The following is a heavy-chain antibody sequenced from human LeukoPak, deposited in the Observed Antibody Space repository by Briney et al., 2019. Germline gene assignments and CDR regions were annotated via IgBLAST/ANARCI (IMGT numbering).Heavy chain of an antibody. D-gene: IGHD3-3*01. CDR3: ERGITIFGVVIGPNWFDP. Sequence: SQTLSLTCAISGDSVSSNSAAWNWIRQSPSRGLEWLGRTYYRSKWNNDYAVSVKSRITINTDTSKNQFSLQLNSVTPEDTAVYYCERGITIFGVVIGPNWFDPWGQGTLVTVSS. V-gene: IGHV6-1*01. CDR2: TYYRSKWNN. J-gene: IGHJ5*02. CDR1: GDSVSSNSAA.